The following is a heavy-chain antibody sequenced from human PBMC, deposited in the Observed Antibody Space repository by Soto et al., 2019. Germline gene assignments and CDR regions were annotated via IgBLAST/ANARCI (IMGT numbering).Heavy chain of an antibody. CDR3: ARGMTPPGGPAWYYFDA. CDR2: FSLSGTT. V-gene: IGHV4-4*07. CDR1: GASITGSFF. J-gene: IGHJ4*02. Sequence: SETLSLTCTVSGASITGSFFWSWIRQPAGKGLEWIGRFSLSGTTNYNPSLRSRVTMSADVSKNQFSLRPTSVTAADTALYYCARGMTPPGGPAWYYFDAWGKGTLVTVSS. D-gene: IGHD2-8*02.